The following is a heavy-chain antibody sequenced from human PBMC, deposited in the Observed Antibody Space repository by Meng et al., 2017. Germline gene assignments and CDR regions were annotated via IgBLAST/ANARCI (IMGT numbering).Heavy chain of an antibody. J-gene: IGHJ3*02. Sequence: GESLKISCAASGFTFSSYAMSWVRQAPGKGLEWVSAISGSGGSTYYADSVKGRFTISRDNSKNTLYLQMNSLRAEDTAVYYCAKMHDYGVLDAFDIWGQGTRVTVSS. CDR1: GFTFSSYA. CDR2: ISGSGGST. D-gene: IGHD4-17*01. V-gene: IGHV3-23*01. CDR3: AKMHDYGVLDAFDI.